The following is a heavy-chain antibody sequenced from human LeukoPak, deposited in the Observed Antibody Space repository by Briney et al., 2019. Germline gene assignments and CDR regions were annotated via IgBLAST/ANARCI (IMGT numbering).Heavy chain of an antibody. CDR2: ISGSGGST. CDR1: GFTFSSYA. D-gene: IGHD3-22*01. CDR3: AKTPDYYDSSGYLFDY. J-gene: IGHJ4*02. Sequence: PGGSLRLSCAASGFTFSSYAMSWGRQAPVKGLEWVSAISGSGGSTDYADSVKGRFTISRHNSKTTLYLQMNSLRDEDTAVYYCAKTPDYYDSSGYLFDYWGQGTLVTVSS. V-gene: IGHV3-23*01.